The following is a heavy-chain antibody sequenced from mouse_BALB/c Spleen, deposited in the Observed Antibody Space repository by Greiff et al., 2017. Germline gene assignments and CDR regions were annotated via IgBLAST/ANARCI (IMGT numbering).Heavy chain of an antibody. CDR2: ISDGGSYT. V-gene: IGHV5-4*02. D-gene: IGHD4-1*01. CDR3: AREGKLGRGGFDY. CDR1: GFTFSDYY. J-gene: IGHJ2*01. Sequence: EVQGVESGGGLVKPGGSLKLSCAASGFTFSDYYMYWVRQTPEKRLEWVATISDGGSYTYYPDSVKGRFTISRDNAKNNLYLQMSSLKSEDTAMYYCAREGKLGRGGFDYWGQGTTLTVSS.